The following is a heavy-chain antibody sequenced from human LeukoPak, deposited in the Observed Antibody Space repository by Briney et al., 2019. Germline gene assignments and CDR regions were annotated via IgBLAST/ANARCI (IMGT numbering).Heavy chain of an antibody. D-gene: IGHD4-17*01. J-gene: IGHJ6*02. V-gene: IGHV4-34*01. CDR3: ARDVRTVPYYYYGMDV. CDR1: GGSFSGYY. Sequence: SETLSLTCAVYGGSFSGYYWSWIRQPPGKGLEWIGEINHSGSTNYNPSLESRVTISVDTSKNLFSLKLSSVTAADTAVYYCARDVRTVPYYYYGMDVWGQGTTVTVSS. CDR2: INHSGST.